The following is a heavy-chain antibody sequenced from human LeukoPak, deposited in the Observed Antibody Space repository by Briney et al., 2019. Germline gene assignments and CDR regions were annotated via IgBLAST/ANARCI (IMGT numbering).Heavy chain of an antibody. V-gene: IGHV4-59*08. D-gene: IGHD2-8*01. CDR2: IYYSGST. Sequence: SETLSLTCTVSGGSISSYYWSWIRQPPGKGLEWIGYIYYSGSTNYNPSLKSRVTISVDTSKNQFSLKLSSVTAADTAVYYCASTIVLMVYAKMGPNWFDPWGQGTLVTVSS. CDR3: ASTIVLMVYAKMGPNWFDP. J-gene: IGHJ5*02. CDR1: GGSISSYY.